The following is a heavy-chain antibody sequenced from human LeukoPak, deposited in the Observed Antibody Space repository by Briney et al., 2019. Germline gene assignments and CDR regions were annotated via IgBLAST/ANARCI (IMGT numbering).Heavy chain of an antibody. Sequence: GGSLRLSCAASGFTFSSYDMHWVRHATGKGLEWVSAIGTAGDTYYPGSVKGRFTISRENAKNSLYLQMNSLRAGDTAVYYCARGYCSSTSCYTSVDAFDIWGQGTMVTVSS. J-gene: IGHJ3*02. CDR2: IGTAGDT. CDR3: ARGYCSSTSCYTSVDAFDI. V-gene: IGHV3-13*01. CDR1: GFTFSSYD. D-gene: IGHD2-2*02.